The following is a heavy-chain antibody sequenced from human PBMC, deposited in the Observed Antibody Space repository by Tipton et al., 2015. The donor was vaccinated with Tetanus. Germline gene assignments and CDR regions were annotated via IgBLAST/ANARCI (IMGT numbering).Heavy chain of an antibody. CDR2: IWYDGTTK. CDR3: ARETSLTTSY. CDR1: GFAFSDHW. Sequence: SLRLSCAASGFAFSDHWMSWVRQAPGKGLEWVAVIWYDGTTKYYADSVNGRFTISRDNSKNTLFLQMNSLRAEDTAVYYCARETSLTTSYWGQGTLVTVSS. D-gene: IGHD4-17*01. V-gene: IGHV3-33*08. J-gene: IGHJ1*01.